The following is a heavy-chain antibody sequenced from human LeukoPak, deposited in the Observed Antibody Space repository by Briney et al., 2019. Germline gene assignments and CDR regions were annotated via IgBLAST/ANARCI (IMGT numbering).Heavy chain of an antibody. V-gene: IGHV3-33*01. D-gene: IGHD3-22*01. CDR1: GFTFSSYG. CDR2: IWYDGSNK. Sequence: PGGSLRLSCAASGFTFSSYGMHWVRQAPGKGLEWVAVIWYDGSNKYYADSVKGRFTISRDNSKNTLYLQMNSLRAEDTAVYYCARAQGPMIPPTYFDYWGQGTLVTVSS. CDR3: ARAQGPMIPPTYFDY. J-gene: IGHJ4*02.